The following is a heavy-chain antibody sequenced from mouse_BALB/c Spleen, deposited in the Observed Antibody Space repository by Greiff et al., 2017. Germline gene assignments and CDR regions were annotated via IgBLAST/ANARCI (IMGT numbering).Heavy chain of an antibody. Sequence: QVQLQQSGPSLVQPSQSLSITCTVSGFSLTSYGVHWVRQSPGKGLEWLGVIWSGGSTDYNAAFMSRLSITKDNSKSQVFFKMNSLQADDTAIYYCAKPILYGSSSWYFDVWGAGTTVTVSS. D-gene: IGHD1-1*01. CDR3: AKPILYGSSSWYFDV. V-gene: IGHV2-5-1*01. CDR1: GFSLTSYG. J-gene: IGHJ1*01. CDR2: IWSGGST.